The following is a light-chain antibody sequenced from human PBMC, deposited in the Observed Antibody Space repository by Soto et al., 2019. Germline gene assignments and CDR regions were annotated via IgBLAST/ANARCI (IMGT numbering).Light chain of an antibody. J-gene: IGKJ1*01. CDR3: QQYNSYWT. CDR1: QSISSW. Sequence: DIQMTQSPSTLSASVGDRVTITCRASQSISSWLAWYQQKPGKAPKLLIYKASSLESGVPSRFSRSGSGTELTLTISSLQPDDFATYYCQQYNSYWTFGQGTKVDIK. V-gene: IGKV1-5*03. CDR2: KAS.